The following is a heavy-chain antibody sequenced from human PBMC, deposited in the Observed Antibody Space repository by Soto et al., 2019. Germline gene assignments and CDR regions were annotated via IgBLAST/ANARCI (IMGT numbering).Heavy chain of an antibody. V-gene: IGHV3-11*04. D-gene: IGHD1-26*01. CDR2: ISSSGSTI. Sequence: GGSLRLSCAASGFTFSDYYMSWIRQAPGKGLEWVSYISSSGSTIYYADSVKGRFTISRDNAKNSLYLQMNSLRDEDTAVYYCARDYLNSGSNSSDFWCQGTLVTVSS. CDR1: GFTFSDYY. CDR3: ARDYLNSGSNSSDF. J-gene: IGHJ4*02.